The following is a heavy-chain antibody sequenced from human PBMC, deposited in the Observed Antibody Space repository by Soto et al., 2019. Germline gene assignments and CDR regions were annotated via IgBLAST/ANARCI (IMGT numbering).Heavy chain of an antibody. J-gene: IGHJ6*02. CDR3: ARSLYDSSGYYYYYYYGMDV. CDR1: GFTFSSYG. D-gene: IGHD3-22*01. CDR2: IWYDGSNK. V-gene: IGHV3-33*01. Sequence: QVQLVESGGGVVQPGRSLRLSCAASGFTFSSYGMHWVRQAPGKGLEWVAVIWYDGSNKYYADSVKGRFTISRDNSKNTLYLQMNSLRAEDTAVYYCARSLYDSSGYYYYYYYGMDVWGQGTTVTVSS.